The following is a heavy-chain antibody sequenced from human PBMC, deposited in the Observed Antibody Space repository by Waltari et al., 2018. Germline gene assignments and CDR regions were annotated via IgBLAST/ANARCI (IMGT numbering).Heavy chain of an antibody. Sequence: EVHLLESGGGMVQPGGSLRLSGAASGVPFSSYVMHWVRQAPGKGLEWVSSISDAGGRIYYADSVKGRFTISRDNSKNTLFLQMNSLRADDTAVYYCGRAAGIDFWGQGTLVTVSS. V-gene: IGHV3-23*01. CDR3: GRAAGIDF. J-gene: IGHJ4*02. CDR2: ISDAGGRI. CDR1: GVPFSSYV.